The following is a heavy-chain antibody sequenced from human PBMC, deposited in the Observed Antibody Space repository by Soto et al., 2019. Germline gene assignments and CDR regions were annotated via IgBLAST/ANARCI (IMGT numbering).Heavy chain of an antibody. J-gene: IGHJ4*02. CDR2: IIPIFGTA. CDR1: GGTFSSYA. D-gene: IGHD1-26*01. Sequence: GASVKVSCKASGGTFSSYAISWVRQAPGQGLEWMGGIIPIFGTANYAQKFQGRVTITADESTSTAYMELSSLRSEDTAVYYCAREVSEVGAGPFDYWGQGTLVTVSS. CDR3: AREVSEVGAGPFDY. V-gene: IGHV1-69*13.